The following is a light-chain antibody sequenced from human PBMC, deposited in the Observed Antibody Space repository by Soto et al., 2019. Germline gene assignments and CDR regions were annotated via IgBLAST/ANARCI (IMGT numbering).Light chain of an antibody. V-gene: IGKV1-5*03. Sequence: DIQMTQSPSTLSASVGDRVTITCRASQSISSWLAWYQQKPGKAPKLLIYKASSLESGVPSRFSGSGSGTEFTLTISSLQPDDLATYYCQQYNSPPWAFGQGTKVEIK. CDR1: QSISSW. CDR2: KAS. CDR3: QQYNSPPWA. J-gene: IGKJ1*01.